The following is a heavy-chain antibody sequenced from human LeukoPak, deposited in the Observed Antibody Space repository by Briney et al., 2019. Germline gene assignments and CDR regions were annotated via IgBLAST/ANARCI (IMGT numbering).Heavy chain of an antibody. CDR3: ARAYQYGVDV. Sequence: GGSLRLSCEASGVTFSSYVMSWVRQAPVKGLEWVAKIKKDGSEKYYVDSVKGRFTISRDNAENSLYLQMNSLRAEDTAVYYCARAYQYGVDVWGQGTTVTVSS. V-gene: IGHV3-7*04. CDR1: GVTFSSYV. CDR2: IKKDGSEK. J-gene: IGHJ6*02.